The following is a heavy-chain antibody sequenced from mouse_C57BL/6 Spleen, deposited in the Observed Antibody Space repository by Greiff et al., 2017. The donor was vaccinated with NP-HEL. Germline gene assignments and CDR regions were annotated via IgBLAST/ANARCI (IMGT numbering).Heavy chain of an antibody. CDR3: ARGSYYFDY. CDR2: INPNNGGT. D-gene: IGHD3-1*01. CDR1: GYTFTDYY. J-gene: IGHJ2*01. Sequence: EVQLQQSGPELVKPGASVKISCKASGYTFTDYYMNWVKQSHGKSLEWIGDINPNNGGTSYNQKFKGKATLTVDKSSSTAYMELRSLTSEDSAVYYCARGSYYFDYWGQSTTLTVSS. V-gene: IGHV1-26*01.